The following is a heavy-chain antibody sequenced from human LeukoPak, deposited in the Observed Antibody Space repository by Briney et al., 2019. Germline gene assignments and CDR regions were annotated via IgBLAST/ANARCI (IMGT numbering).Heavy chain of an antibody. CDR2: IWYDGSNK. V-gene: IGHV3-33*01. D-gene: IGHD1-7*01. J-gene: IGHJ4*02. CDR3: ARDQGNSLGVILDY. CDR1: GFTFCSHG. Sequence: GGSLRLSCAASGFTFCSHGMHWVRQAPGKGLEWVAVIWYDGSNKYYADSVKGRFTISRDNSKNTLYLQMNSLRAEDTAVYYCARDQGNSLGVILDYWGQGTLVTVSS.